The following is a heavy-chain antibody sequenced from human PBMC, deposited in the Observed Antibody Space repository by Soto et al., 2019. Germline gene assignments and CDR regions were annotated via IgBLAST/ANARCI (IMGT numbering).Heavy chain of an antibody. Sequence: SETLSLTCSVSGDSISSGSITSGGYYWSWIRQLPGKGLEWIGYVYYSGSTYYNPSLKSRVSISVDTSKKYFSLKLSSMTAADTAVYYCARATTVTSRRGGFYYGMDVRGQGTTVTVSS. D-gene: IGHD4-17*01. CDR3: ARATTVTSRRGGFYYGMDV. CDR2: VYYSGST. CDR1: GDSISSGSITSGGYY. J-gene: IGHJ6*02. V-gene: IGHV4-31*03.